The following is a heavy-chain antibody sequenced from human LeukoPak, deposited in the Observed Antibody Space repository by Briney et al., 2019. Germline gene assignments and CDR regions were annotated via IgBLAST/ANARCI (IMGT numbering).Heavy chain of an antibody. Sequence: SQTLSLTCTVSGGSISSGDYYWSWIRQPPGKGLEWIVYIYYSGSPYYHPSLKSRVTISVDTSKNQFSLKLSSVTAADTAVYYCARVLPVMITFGGVTSADAFDIWGQGTVVTVSS. D-gene: IGHD3-16*01. CDR3: ARVLPVMITFGGVTSADAFDI. CDR2: IYYSGSP. V-gene: IGHV4-30-4*01. CDR1: GGSISSGDYY. J-gene: IGHJ3*02.